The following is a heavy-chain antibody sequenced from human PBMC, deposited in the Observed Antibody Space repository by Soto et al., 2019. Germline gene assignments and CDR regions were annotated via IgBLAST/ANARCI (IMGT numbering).Heavy chain of an antibody. D-gene: IGHD6-13*01. V-gene: IGHV3-11*01. CDR1: GFDFGDYY. CDR3: VRPYYSSSWFPFDR. Sequence: PGGSLRLSCTASGFDFGDYYMSWIRQAPGKGLEWVSYIDSDVGTTYYTDSVKGRFTISRDNAKNSLYLQMNSLRVEDTALYYCVRPYYSSSWFPFDRWGQGTLVTVSS. CDR2: IDSDVGTT. J-gene: IGHJ4*02.